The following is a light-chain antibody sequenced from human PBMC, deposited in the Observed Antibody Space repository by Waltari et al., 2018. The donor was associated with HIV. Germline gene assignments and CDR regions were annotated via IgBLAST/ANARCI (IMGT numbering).Light chain of an antibody. Sequence: DIEMTQSPSTLSASVGDTVTITCRTSENIGNWLAWYQMKPGKAPDLLIYRASTLKSGVPSRFSGRGSGTEFALTVRGLQPDDLGTFFCQQYNVYPWTFGQGTRVDLK. CDR3: QQYNVYPWT. CDR1: ENIGNW. J-gene: IGKJ1*01. V-gene: IGKV1-5*03. CDR2: RAS.